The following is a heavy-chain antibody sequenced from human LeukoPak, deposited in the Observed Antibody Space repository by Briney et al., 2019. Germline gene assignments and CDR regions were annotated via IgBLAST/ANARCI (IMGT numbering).Heavy chain of an antibody. CDR3: ARGRGYSSSSTDMDV. CDR1: GFTFDDYA. J-gene: IGHJ6*02. V-gene: IGHV3-21*01. D-gene: IGHD6-6*01. CDR2: ISSSSAYM. Sequence: GGSLRLSCAASGFTFDDYAMHWVRQAPGKGLEWVSSISSSSAYMYYADSVKDRFTISRDNAENSLYLQMNSLRAEDTAVYYCARGRGYSSSSTDMDVWGRGTTVTVSS.